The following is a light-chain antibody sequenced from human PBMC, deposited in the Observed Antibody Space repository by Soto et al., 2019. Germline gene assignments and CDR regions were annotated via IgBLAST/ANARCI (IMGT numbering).Light chain of an antibody. CDR1: QSVSSTY. V-gene: IGKV3-20*01. Sequence: DIVLTQSPGTLSVSPGERATLSCRASQSVSSTYLAWYQQKPGQAPRLPIYAASSRATGIPDRFSGSGSGTDFTLTISRLEPEDFAVYYCQQYGSSGTFG. CDR3: QQYGSSGT. J-gene: IGKJ1*01. CDR2: AAS.